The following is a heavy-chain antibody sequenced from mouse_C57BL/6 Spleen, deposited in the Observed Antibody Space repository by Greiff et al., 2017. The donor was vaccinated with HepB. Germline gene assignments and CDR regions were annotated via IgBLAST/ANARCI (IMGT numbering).Heavy chain of an antibody. Sequence: QVQLQQSGAELVKPGASVKLSCKASGYTFTSYWMHWVKQRPGQGLEWIGMIHPNSGSTNYNEKFKSKATLTVDKSSSTAYMQLSSLTSEDSAVYYCARGSYYSNYGYFDYWGQGTTLTVSS. CDR2: IHPNSGST. J-gene: IGHJ2*01. D-gene: IGHD2-5*01. CDR1: GYTFTSYW. CDR3: ARGSYYSNYGYFDY. V-gene: IGHV1-64*01.